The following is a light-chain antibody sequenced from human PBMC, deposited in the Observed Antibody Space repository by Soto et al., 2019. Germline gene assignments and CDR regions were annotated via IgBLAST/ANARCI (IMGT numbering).Light chain of an antibody. J-gene: IGLJ1*01. Sequence: ALTQPASDATSPDKSIAISCTGTLRNVGAYNYVSWYQQHPGKAPKLMISEVTNRPSGVSDRFSGSKSGNTASLTISGLQAEDEADYYCSSFTSRFTFVFGTGTKV. CDR1: LRNVGAYNY. CDR3: SSFTSRFTFV. V-gene: IGLV2-14*01. CDR2: EVT.